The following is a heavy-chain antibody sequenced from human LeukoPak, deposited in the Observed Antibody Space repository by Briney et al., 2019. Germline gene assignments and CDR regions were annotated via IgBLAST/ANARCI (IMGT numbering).Heavy chain of an antibody. J-gene: IGHJ4*02. CDR2: INHSGST. Sequence: SETLSLTCAVYGGSFSGYYWSWIRQPPGKGLEWIGEINHSGSTNYNPSLKSRVIISVDTSKNQFSLKLSSVTAADTAVYYCARHTYCSGISCYLYYFDYWGQGTLVTVSS. CDR3: ARHTYCSGISCYLYYFDY. D-gene: IGHD2-15*01. CDR1: GGSFSGYY. V-gene: IGHV4-34*01.